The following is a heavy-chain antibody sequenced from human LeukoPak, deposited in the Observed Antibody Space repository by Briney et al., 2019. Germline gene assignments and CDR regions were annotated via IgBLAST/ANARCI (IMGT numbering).Heavy chain of an antibody. CDR2: INGSGSFT. Sequence: GGSLRLSCAASGFTFSNYVMGWVRQDPGKGLQWVSIINGSGSFTSYADSVKGRLTISRDNSRSTLYLQMNSLRPEDTAIYYCAREGYYGSGSPPSLYFDYWGQGTLVTVSS. D-gene: IGHD3-10*01. CDR3: AREGYYGSGSPPSLYFDY. V-gene: IGHV3-23*01. J-gene: IGHJ4*02. CDR1: GFTFSNYV.